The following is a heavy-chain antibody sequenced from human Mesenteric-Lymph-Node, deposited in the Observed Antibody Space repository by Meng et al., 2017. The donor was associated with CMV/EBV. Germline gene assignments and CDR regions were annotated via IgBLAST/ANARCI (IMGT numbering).Heavy chain of an antibody. CDR1: GYTFTSYG. D-gene: IGHD6-6*01. Sequence: ASVKVSCKASGYTFTSYGIVWMRQAPGQGLEWMGWISTYNGVTNYAQKLLDRVTMTTDTSTSTAYMELRSLRSDDTAVYYCARDVHSSSGAYYYYYGMDVWGQGTTVTVSS. CDR3: ARDVHSSSGAYYYYYGMDV. CDR2: ISTYNGVT. V-gene: IGHV1-18*01. J-gene: IGHJ6*02.